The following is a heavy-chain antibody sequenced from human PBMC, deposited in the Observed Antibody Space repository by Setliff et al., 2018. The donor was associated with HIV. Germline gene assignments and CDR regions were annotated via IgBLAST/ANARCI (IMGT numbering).Heavy chain of an antibody. CDR1: GFTFDDYG. J-gene: IGHJ4*02. Sequence: PGESLRLSCAASGFTFDDYGMSWVRQGPGKGLEWVSGINWNGGNTGYADSVKGRFTISRDNAKNSLYLQMNSLRAEDTALYYCARVAGSGWYIDYWGQGTLVTVSS. CDR2: INWNGGNT. CDR3: ARVAGSGWYIDY. V-gene: IGHV3-20*04. D-gene: IGHD6-19*01.